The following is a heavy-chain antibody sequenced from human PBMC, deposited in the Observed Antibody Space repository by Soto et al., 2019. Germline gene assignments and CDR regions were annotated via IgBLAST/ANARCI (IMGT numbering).Heavy chain of an antibody. CDR3: ARGRYGNLQRPDFDY. J-gene: IGHJ4*02. D-gene: IGHD6-25*01. CDR1: GGSISSGDYY. Sequence: QVQLQESGPGLVKPSQTLSLTCTVSGGSISSGDYYWSWIRQPPGKGLEWIGYIYYSGSTYYNPCPKSRVTLSVDTSKTQYSLKMSSVTAADTAVYYCARGRYGNLQRPDFDYWGQGTMVTVSS. CDR2: IYYSGST. V-gene: IGHV4-30-4*01.